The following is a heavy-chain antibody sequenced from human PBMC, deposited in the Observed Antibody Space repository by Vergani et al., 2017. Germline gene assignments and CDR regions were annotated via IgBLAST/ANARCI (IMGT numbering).Heavy chain of an antibody. CDR2: ISGSGGST. CDR3: AKDQGYSSSSFSVY. D-gene: IGHD6-6*01. Sequence: EVQLLESGGGLVQPGGSLRLSCAASGFTFSSYAMSWVRQAPGKGLEWVSTISGSGGSTYYADSVKGRFTISRDNSKNTLYLQMNSLRAEDTAVYYCAKDQGYSSSSFSVYWGQGTLVTVSS. V-gene: IGHV3-23*01. CDR1: GFTFSSYA. J-gene: IGHJ4*02.